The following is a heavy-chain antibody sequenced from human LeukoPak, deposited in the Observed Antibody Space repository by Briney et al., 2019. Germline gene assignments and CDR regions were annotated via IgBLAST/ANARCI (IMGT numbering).Heavy chain of an antibody. CDR2: ISGSGGST. CDR3: ASLPYSNYRFDFDY. J-gene: IGHJ4*02. CDR1: GFTFSSYA. V-gene: IGHV3-23*01. D-gene: IGHD4-11*01. Sequence: GGSLRLSCAASGFTFSSYAMSWVRQAPGKGLEWVSAISGSGGSTYYADSVKGRCTISRDNSKNTLYLQMNSLRAEDTAVYYCASLPYSNYRFDFDYWGQGTLVTVSS.